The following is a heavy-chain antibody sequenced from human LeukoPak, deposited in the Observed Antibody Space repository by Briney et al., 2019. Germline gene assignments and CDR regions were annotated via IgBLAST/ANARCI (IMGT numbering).Heavy chain of an antibody. CDR3: ARDRSSGWYGGPGTGFDY. Sequence: SETLSLTCTVSGGSVSSGSYYWSWIRQPPGKGLEWIGYIYYSGSTNYNPSLKSRVTISVDTSKNQFSLKLSPVTAADTAVYYCARDRSSGWYGGPGTGFDYWGQGTLVTVSS. V-gene: IGHV4-61*01. J-gene: IGHJ4*02. D-gene: IGHD6-19*01. CDR1: GGSVSSGSYY. CDR2: IYYSGST.